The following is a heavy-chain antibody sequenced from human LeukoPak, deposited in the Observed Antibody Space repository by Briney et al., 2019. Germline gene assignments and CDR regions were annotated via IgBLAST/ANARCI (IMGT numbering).Heavy chain of an antibody. J-gene: IGHJ6*03. CDR1: GFTFSRHP. V-gene: IGHV3-30*01. CDR2: ISHDEVST. CDR3: ARQATSLGYFYSYLDV. Sequence: GGSLRLSCAASGFTFSRHPMHWVRQAPGKGLEWVALISHDEVSTYYVDSVKGRFTISRDKSKNTLFLQMNSLRPEDTAVYYYARQATSLGYFYSYLDVWGTGTTVTVSS.